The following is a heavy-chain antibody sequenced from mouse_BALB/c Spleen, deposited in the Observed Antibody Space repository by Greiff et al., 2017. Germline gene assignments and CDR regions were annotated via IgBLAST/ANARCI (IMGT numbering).Heavy chain of an antibody. CDR3: ARNGNFSYYFDY. CDR1: GFSLTSYG. CDR2: IWSGGST. Sequence: VKLVESGPGLVQPSQSLSITCTVSGFSLTSYGVHWVRQSPGKGLEWLGVIWSGGSTDYNAAFISRLSISKDNSKSQVFFKMNSLQANDTAIYYCARNGNFSYYFDYWGQGTTLTVSS. V-gene: IGHV2-2*02. J-gene: IGHJ2*01. D-gene: IGHD2-1*01.